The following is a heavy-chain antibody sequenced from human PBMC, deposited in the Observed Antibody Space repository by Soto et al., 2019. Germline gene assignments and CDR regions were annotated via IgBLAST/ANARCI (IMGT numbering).Heavy chain of an antibody. CDR2: INHSGST. J-gene: IGHJ4*02. V-gene: IGHV4-34*01. CDR1: GGSFSGYY. D-gene: IGHD6-13*01. Sequence: SETLSLTCAVYGGSFSGYYWSWIRQPPGKGLEWIGEINHSGSTNYNPSLKSRVTISVDTSKNQFSLKLSSVTAADTAVYYCARRDSSSWYFAPFDYWGQGTLVTVS. CDR3: ARRDSSSWYFAPFDY.